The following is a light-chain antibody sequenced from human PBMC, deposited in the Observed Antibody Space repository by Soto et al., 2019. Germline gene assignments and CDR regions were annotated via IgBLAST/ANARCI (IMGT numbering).Light chain of an antibody. Sequence: QSVLTQSSSASASLGSSVKLTCTLSSGHSSYIIAWHQQQPGKAPRYLMNLEGSGSYNKGSGVPDRFSGSSSGADRYLTISNLQFEDEADYYCETGDINTHVVFGGGTKLTVL. CDR1: SGHSSYI. CDR2: LEGSGSY. CDR3: ETGDINTHVV. J-gene: IGLJ2*01. V-gene: IGLV4-60*02.